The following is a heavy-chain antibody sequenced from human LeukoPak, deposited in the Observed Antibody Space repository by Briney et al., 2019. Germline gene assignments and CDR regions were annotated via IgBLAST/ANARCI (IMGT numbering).Heavy chain of an antibody. CDR1: GGTFSSYA. D-gene: IGHD5-24*01. CDR3: AVPDGYNLAY. CDR2: IIPIFGTA. Sequence: ASVKVSCKASGGTFSSYAISWVRQAPGQGLEWMEGIIPIFGTANYAQKFQGRVTITADESTSTAYMELSSLRSEDTAVYYCAVPDGYNLAYWGQGTLVTVSS. V-gene: IGHV1-69*13. J-gene: IGHJ4*02.